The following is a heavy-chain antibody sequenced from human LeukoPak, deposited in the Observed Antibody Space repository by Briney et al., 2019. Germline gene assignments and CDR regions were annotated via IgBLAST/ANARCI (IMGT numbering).Heavy chain of an antibody. CDR3: ARLGAYNWNFNWFDP. CDR1: GFTFSSYG. Sequence: SGGSLRLSCAASGFTFSSYGMSWVRQVPGKVLEWVSAISGSGDGTYYADSVKGGFTISRDNSKNTLYLQMNSLRAEDTAVYYCARLGAYNWNFNWFDPWGQGTLVTVSS. CDR2: ISGSGDGT. J-gene: IGHJ5*02. V-gene: IGHV3-23*01. D-gene: IGHD1-7*01.